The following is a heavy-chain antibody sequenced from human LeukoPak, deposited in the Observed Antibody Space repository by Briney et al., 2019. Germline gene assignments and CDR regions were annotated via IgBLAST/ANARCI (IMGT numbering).Heavy chain of an antibody. V-gene: IGHV1-18*01. CDR1: GYTFTSYG. CDR3: ERGHYSHAFEI. Sequence: ASVKVSCKASGYTFTSYGISWVRQAPGQGLEWMGWISAYNGNTNYAQKFQGRVTMTRDTSISTAYMELSRLRSDDTAVYYCERGHYSHAFEIWGQGTMVTVSS. CDR2: ISAYNGNT. J-gene: IGHJ3*02. D-gene: IGHD3-10*01.